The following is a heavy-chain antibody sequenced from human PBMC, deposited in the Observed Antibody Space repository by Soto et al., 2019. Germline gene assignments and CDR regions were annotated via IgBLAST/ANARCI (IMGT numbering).Heavy chain of an antibody. Sequence: GGSLRLSCAASGFTFSSYSMNWVRQAPGKGLEWVSYISSSSSTIYYADSVKGRFTISRDNAKNSLYLQMNSLRAEDTAVYYCAGAKGITGTTGWGQGTLVTVSS. V-gene: IGHV3-48*01. D-gene: IGHD1-20*01. CDR3: AGAKGITGTTG. CDR2: ISSSSSTI. CDR1: GFTFSSYS. J-gene: IGHJ4*02.